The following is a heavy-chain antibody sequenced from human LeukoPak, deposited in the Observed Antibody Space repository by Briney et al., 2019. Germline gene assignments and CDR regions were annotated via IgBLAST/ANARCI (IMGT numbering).Heavy chain of an antibody. CDR3: ARQPHYGDYPVDGAFDI. V-gene: IGHV5-51*01. Sequence: GESLKISCKGSGYSFTTYWIGWVRQMPGKGLEWMGIIYPDDSDTRYSPSFQGQVTISADRSISTAYLQWSSLKASDTAMYYCARQPHYGDYPVDGAFDIWGQGTMVTVSS. J-gene: IGHJ3*02. D-gene: IGHD4-17*01. CDR1: GYSFTTYW. CDR2: IYPDDSDT.